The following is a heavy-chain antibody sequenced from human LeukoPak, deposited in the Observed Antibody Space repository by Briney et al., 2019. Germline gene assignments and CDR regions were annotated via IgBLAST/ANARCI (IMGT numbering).Heavy chain of an antibody. J-gene: IGHJ4*02. CDR2: IYYTGTT. CDR1: GGSISIYY. V-gene: IGHV4-59*01. Sequence: PSETLSLTCSVSGGSISIYYWTWIRQVPGKGLEWIGYIYYTGTTNYNPLFESRATISVDTSKNQFSLKLTSVTAADTAVYFCARGEDFERYYLAYWGQGTLVTVSS. CDR3: ARGEDFERYYLAY. D-gene: IGHD3-9*01.